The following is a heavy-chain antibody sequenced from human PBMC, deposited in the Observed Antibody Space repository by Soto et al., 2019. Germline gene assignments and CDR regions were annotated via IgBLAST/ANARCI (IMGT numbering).Heavy chain of an antibody. D-gene: IGHD4-17*01. CDR3: AKLRSTTVGCDY. V-gene: IGHV3-11*01. CDR1: GFTFSDHY. CDR2: IGTTDRIK. Sequence: QVQLVESGGALVKPGGSLRLSCVVSGFTFSDHYMSWIRQAPGKGLEWISYIGTTDRIKYYDESVEGRFTISRDNARNSLYLEMNSLTAEDTATYYCAKLRSTTVGCDYWGQGTLVTVSP. J-gene: IGHJ4*02.